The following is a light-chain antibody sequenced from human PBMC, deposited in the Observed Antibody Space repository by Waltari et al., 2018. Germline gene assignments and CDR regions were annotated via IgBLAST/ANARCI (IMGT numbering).Light chain of an antibody. J-gene: IGLJ3*02. V-gene: IGLV1-40*01. CDR2: GNS. CDR1: SSNIGAGYD. Sequence: VSGAPGQRVTISCTGSSSNIGAGYDVHWYQQLPGTAPKLLLYGNSKRPSGVPDRFSGSKSGTSASLAITGLQAEDEADYYCQSYDSSLSGPNWVFGGGTKLTVL. CDR3: QSYDSSLSGPNWV.